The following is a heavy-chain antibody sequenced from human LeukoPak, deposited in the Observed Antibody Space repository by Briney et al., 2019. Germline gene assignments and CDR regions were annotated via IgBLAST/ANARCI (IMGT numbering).Heavy chain of an antibody. J-gene: IGHJ4*02. Sequence: SGPALVKPTQTLTLTCTFSGFSLSTSGMCVSWVRQPPGKALEWLALIDWDDDKYYSTSLKTRLTISKDTSKNQVVLTMTNMDPVDTATHYCARIPMIGGSSGYYYVGFDYWGQGTLVTVSS. V-gene: IGHV2-70*20. CDR2: IDWDDDK. CDR1: GFSLSTSGMC. CDR3: ARIPMIGGSSGYYYVGFDY. D-gene: IGHD3-22*01.